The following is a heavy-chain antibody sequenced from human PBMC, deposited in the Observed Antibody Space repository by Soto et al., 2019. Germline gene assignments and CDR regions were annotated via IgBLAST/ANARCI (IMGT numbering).Heavy chain of an antibody. D-gene: IGHD1-26*01. CDR3: ARCRRRLGYMDV. CDR2: IDHSGST. Sequence: QVQLQQWGAGLLRPSETLSLTCAVYGGSFSGSYWSWVRQPPGKGLEWIGEIDHSGSTSYNPSLKSRVTISIDTSKNQFSLKVSSVTAADTAVYHCARCRRRLGYMDVWDKGTTVTVSS. J-gene: IGHJ6*03. V-gene: IGHV4-34*01. CDR1: GGSFSGSY.